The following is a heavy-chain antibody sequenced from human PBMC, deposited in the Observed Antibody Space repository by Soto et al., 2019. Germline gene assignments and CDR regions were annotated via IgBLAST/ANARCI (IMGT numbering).Heavy chain of an antibody. Sequence: GASVKVSCKASGYTFTSFHINWVRQPTGQGLEWVGWMNPNNGNTGYAQKFQGRVTMTRNTSARTAYMELSSLRSEDTAVYYCARGFPLWFDPWGQGTLVTVSS. CDR2: MNPNNGNT. V-gene: IGHV1-8*01. J-gene: IGHJ5*02. CDR1: GYTFTSFH. CDR3: ARGFPLWFDP.